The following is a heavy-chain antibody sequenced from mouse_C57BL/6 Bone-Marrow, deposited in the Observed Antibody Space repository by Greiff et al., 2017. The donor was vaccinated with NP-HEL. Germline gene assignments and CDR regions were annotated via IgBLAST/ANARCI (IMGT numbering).Heavy chain of an antibody. CDR3: ARHLWFAY. V-gene: IGHV5-12*01. CDR2: ISNGGGST. Sequence: EVHLVESGGGLVQPGGSLKLSCAASGFTFSDYYMYWVRQTPEKRLEWVAYISNGGGSTYYPATVKGRFTISKDNAKNTLYLQMSRLKSEDTAMYYCARHLWFAYWGQGTLVTVSA. CDR1: GFTFSDYY. J-gene: IGHJ3*01.